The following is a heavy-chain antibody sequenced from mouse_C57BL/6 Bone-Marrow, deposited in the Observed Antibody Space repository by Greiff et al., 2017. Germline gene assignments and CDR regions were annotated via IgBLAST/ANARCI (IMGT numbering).Heavy chain of an antibody. V-gene: IGHV14-4*01. Sequence: EVQLVESGAELVRPGASVKLSCTASGFNIKDDYMHWVKQRPEQGLEWIGWIDPENGDTEYASKFQGKATITADTSSNTAYLQLSSLTSEDTAVYYCTFYDGPFGVWGTGTTVTVSS. CDR3: TFYDGPFGV. CDR1: GFNIKDDY. J-gene: IGHJ1*03. D-gene: IGHD2-3*01. CDR2: IDPENGDT.